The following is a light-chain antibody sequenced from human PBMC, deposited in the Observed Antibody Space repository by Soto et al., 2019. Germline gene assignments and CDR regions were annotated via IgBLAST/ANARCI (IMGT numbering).Light chain of an antibody. CDR1: QNINRW. Sequence: DIQMTQSPSTLSASVGDRVTITCRASQNINRWLAWYQQRPGKAPNLLIHKASTLEAGVPSRFSGSASGTEFPLTISSLQPDDFAAYFCLQYNVYPLTFGVGTKVESK. CDR2: KAS. V-gene: IGKV1-5*03. CDR3: LQYNVYPLT. J-gene: IGKJ4*01.